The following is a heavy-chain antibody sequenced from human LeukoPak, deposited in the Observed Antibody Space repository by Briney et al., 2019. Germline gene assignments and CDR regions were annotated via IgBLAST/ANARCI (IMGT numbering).Heavy chain of an antibody. CDR3: ARDAFGGRYNWNHDEYYYYGMDV. Sequence: ASVKVSCKASGGTFSSYAISWVRQAPGQGLEWMGRIIPILGIANYAQKFQGRVTITADKSTSTAYMELSSPRSEDTAVYYCARDAFGGRYNWNHDEYYYYGMDVWGQGTTVTVSS. CDR1: GGTFSSYA. CDR2: IIPILGIA. D-gene: IGHD1-14*01. V-gene: IGHV1-69*04. J-gene: IGHJ6*02.